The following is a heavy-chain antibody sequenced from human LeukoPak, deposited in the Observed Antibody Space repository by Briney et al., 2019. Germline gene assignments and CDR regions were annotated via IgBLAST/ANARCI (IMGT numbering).Heavy chain of an antibody. J-gene: IGHJ6*03. CDR2: IYPGDSDT. V-gene: IGHV5-51*01. CDR3: ARSMGGYYYYMDV. CDR1: GYSFTSHW. D-gene: IGHD3-16*01. Sequence: GESLQISCKGSGYSFTSHWIGWVRQMPGKGLEWMGIIYPGDSDTRYSPSFQGQVTISADKSISTAYLQWSSLKASDTAMYYCARSMGGYYYYMDVWGKGTTVTVSS.